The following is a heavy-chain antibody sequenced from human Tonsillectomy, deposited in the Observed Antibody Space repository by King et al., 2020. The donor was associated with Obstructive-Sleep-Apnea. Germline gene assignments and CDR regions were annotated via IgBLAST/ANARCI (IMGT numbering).Heavy chain of an antibody. V-gene: IGHV3-7*01. D-gene: IGHD2-15*01. CDR2: IKQDGSAK. J-gene: IGHJ3*02. CDR3: AREGYCSGGSCYPGAFDI. CDR1: GFTFSSYW. Sequence: VQLVESGGGLVQPGGSLRLSCAASGFTFSSYWMSWVRQAPGKGLEWGANIKQDGSAKYYVDSVKGRFTISRDNAKNSLYLQLNSLRVEDSAVYYCAREGYCSGGSCYPGAFDIWGQGTMVTVSS.